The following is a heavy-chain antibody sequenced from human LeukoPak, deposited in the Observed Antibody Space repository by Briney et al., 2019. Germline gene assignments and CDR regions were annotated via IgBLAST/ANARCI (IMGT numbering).Heavy chain of an antibody. CDR2: INFYSGNT. CDR1: GYRFTTYG. V-gene: IGHV1-18*01. Sequence: ASVKVSCKVSGYRFTTYGISWVRQAPGQGLEYMGWINFYSGNTDYTQNFQGRLTLAADTSTATAYMELRSLTSDDTAIYYCVFGECSSTSCYPRRDSWGQGSLVIVSS. J-gene: IGHJ4*02. D-gene: IGHD2-2*01. CDR3: VFGECSSTSCYPRRDS.